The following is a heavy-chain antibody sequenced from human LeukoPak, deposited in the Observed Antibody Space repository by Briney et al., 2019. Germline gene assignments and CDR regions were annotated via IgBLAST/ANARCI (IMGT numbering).Heavy chain of an antibody. CDR3: AKVYGDQSYYYYGMDV. D-gene: IGHD4-17*01. J-gene: IGHJ6*02. CDR1: GFTFSSYG. CDR2: ISYDGSNK. Sequence: GGSLRLSCAASGFTFSSYGMHWVRQAPGKGLEWVAVISYDGSNKYYADSVKGRFTISRDNSKNTLYLQMNSLRAEDTAVYYCAKVYGDQSYYYYGMDVWGQGTTVTVSS. V-gene: IGHV3-30*18.